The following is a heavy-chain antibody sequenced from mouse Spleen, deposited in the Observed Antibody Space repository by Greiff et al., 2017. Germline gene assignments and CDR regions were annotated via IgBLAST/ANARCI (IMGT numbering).Heavy chain of an antibody. CDR1: GYTFTSYW. CDR2: IYPSDSET. V-gene: IGHV1-61*01. D-gene: IGHD2-4*01. Sequence: QVQLQQPGAELVRPGSSVKLSCKASGYTFTSYWMDWVKQRPGQGLEWIGNIYPSDSETHYNQKFKDKATLTVDKSSSTAYMQLSSLTSEDSAVYYCARSDDYDAFAYWGQGTLVTVSA. CDR3: ARSDDYDAFAY. J-gene: IGHJ3*01.